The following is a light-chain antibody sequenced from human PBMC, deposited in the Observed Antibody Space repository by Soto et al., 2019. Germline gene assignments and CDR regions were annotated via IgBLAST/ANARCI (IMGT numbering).Light chain of an antibody. Sequence: DIQMTQSPSTLSGSVGDRVTITCRASQTISSWLAWYQQKPGKAPNLLIYDASVLETGVPSRFSGSGSGTDFTFTISGLQPEDIATYYCQQYHTLPLTFGGGTKVDIK. CDR1: QTISSW. V-gene: IGKV1-33*01. J-gene: IGKJ4*01. CDR2: DAS. CDR3: QQYHTLPLT.